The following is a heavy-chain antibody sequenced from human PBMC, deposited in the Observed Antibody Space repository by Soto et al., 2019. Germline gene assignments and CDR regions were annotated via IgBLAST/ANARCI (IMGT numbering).Heavy chain of an antibody. J-gene: IGHJ6*02. CDR3: ARRSATTPAYYYGMDV. CDR2: IDPSDSYT. D-gene: IGHD1-26*01. Sequence: GESLKISCKASGYSLSSYWINWVRQMPGKGLEWMGKIDPSDSYTRYSPSFQGQVTISADKSISTAYLQWSSLKASDTAMYYCARRSATTPAYYYGMDVWGQGTTVTVSS. CDR1: GYSLSSYW. V-gene: IGHV5-10-1*04.